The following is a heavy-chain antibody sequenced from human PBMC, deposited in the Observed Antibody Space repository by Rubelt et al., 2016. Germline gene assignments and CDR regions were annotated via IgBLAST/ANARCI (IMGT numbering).Heavy chain of an antibody. CDR1: GYTFTSHG. J-gene: IGHJ4*02. D-gene: IGHD6-19*01. CDR3: AKCRRAGGGVASTWDL. CDR2: ISAYNRNT. V-gene: IGHV1-18*01. Sequence: QVQLVQSGAEVTKPGASVKVSCKASGYTFTSHGISWVRQAPGQGLVWMGRISAYNRNTNYAQKNVVGGCVGTRKPTSTTSKELGSQCTDGTDGYSRAKCRRAGGGVASTWDLRGQENPVTVSS.